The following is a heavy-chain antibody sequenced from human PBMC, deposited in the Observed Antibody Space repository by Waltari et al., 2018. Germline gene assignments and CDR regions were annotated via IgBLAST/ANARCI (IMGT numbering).Heavy chain of an antibody. CDR3: AKAVYYYYGMDV. V-gene: IGHV3-23*01. Sequence: EVQLLESGGGLVQPGGSLRLSCASSGFTFSSYAMSWVRQAPGEGREWVSAISGSGGSTYYADSVKGRLTSSRDNDKNTLYLQMNSLRAEDTAVYYCAKAVYYYYGMDVWGQGTTVTVSS. CDR2: ISGSGGST. J-gene: IGHJ6*02. CDR1: GFTFSSYA.